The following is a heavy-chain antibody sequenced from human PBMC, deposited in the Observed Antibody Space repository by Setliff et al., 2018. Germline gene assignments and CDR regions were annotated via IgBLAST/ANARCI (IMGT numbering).Heavy chain of an antibody. V-gene: IGHV3-48*01. CDR3: ARLALTGYDSSGYYYALEYYYYMDV. Sequence: PGGSLRLSCVVSGISFSNYGMTWVRQAPGKGLEWISYISTSSGTRYYADSVKGRFTISRDNANQSLYLQMNSLRAADTAVYYCARLALTGYDSSGYYYALEYYYYMDVWGKGTTVTVSS. J-gene: IGHJ6*03. D-gene: IGHD3-22*01. CDR2: ISTSSGTR. CDR1: GISFSNYG.